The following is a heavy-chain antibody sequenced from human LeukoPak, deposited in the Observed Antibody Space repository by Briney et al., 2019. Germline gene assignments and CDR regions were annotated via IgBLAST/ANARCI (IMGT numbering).Heavy chain of an antibody. D-gene: IGHD3-22*01. V-gene: IGHV4-61*02. CDR1: GGSISSGSYY. J-gene: IGHJ4*02. CDR3: AEPEGDDSSGYYLDY. Sequence: SETLSLTCTVSGGSISSGSYYWSWIRQPAGKGLEWIGRIYTSGSTNYNPSLKSRVTISVDTSKNQFSLKLSSVTAADTAVYYCAEPEGDDSSGYYLDYWGQGTLVTVSS. CDR2: IYTSGST.